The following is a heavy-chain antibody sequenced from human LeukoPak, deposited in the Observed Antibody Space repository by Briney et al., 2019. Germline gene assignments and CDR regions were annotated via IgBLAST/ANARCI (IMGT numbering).Heavy chain of an antibody. Sequence: SVKVSCKASGGTFSSYAISWGRQAPGQGLEWSRGSLTIFGTANYAQKYPGRVTITADTATSTATIELSSWRAGDTAVWYCARARLEEGKYSYGYNRALGYWGQGTLVTVSS. CDR1: GGTFSSYA. V-gene: IGHV1-69*06. CDR2: SLTIFGTA. J-gene: IGHJ4*02. CDR3: ARARLEEGKYSYGYNRALGY. D-gene: IGHD5-18*01.